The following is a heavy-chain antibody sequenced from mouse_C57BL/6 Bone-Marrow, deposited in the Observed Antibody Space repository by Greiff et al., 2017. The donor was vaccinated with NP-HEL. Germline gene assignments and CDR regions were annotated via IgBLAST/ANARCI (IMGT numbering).Heavy chain of an antibody. CDR1: GYTFTDYE. CDR2: IDPETGGT. J-gene: IGHJ4*01. D-gene: IGHD1-1*01. CDR3: TNYYYGSSYAMDY. V-gene: IGHV1-15*01. Sequence: VQLQQSGAELVRPGASVTLSCKASGYTFTDYEMHWVKQTPVHDLEWIGAIDPETGGTAYNQKFKGKAILTADKSSSTAYMELRSLTSEDSAVYYCTNYYYGSSYAMDYWGQGTSVTVSS.